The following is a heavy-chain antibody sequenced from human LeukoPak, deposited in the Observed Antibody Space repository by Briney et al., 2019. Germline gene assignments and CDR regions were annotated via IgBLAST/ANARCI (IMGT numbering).Heavy chain of an antibody. CDR3: AKDRDHIAVAGNWFDP. CDR2: ISGSGGST. CDR1: GFTFSSYA. D-gene: IGHD6-19*01. Sequence: PGGSLRLSCAASGFTFSSYAMSWVRQAPGKGLEWVSAISGSGGSTYYADSVKGRFTISRDNSKNTLYLQMNSLRAEDTAVYYCAKDRDHIAVAGNWFDPWGQGTLVTVSS. J-gene: IGHJ5*02. V-gene: IGHV3-23*01.